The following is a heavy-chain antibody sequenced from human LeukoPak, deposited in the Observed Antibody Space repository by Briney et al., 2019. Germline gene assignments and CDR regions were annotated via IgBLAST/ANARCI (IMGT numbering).Heavy chain of an antibody. CDR3: ARQVGSTLSLQH. CDR1: GGSISSYY. V-gene: IGHV4-59*08. D-gene: IGHD4-17*01. J-gene: IGHJ1*01. CDR2: IYYSGST. Sequence: PSETLSLTCTVSGGSISSYYWSWIRQPPGKGLEWIGYIYYSGSTNYNPSLKSRVTLSVDTSKNQFSLKLSSVTAADTAVYYCARQVGSTLSLQHWGQGTLVTVSS.